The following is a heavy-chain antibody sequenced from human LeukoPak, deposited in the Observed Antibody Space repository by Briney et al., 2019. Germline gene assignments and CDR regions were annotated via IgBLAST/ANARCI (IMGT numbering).Heavy chain of an antibody. V-gene: IGHV3-74*01. J-gene: IGHJ4*02. D-gene: IGHD1-26*01. CDR1: GFTFSSYW. CDR2: INSDGSST. Sequence: GGSLRLSCAASGFTFSSYWMHWVRQAPGKGLVWVSRINSDGSSTSYADSVKGRFTISRDNAKNTPYLQMNSLRAEDTAVYYCAREVRGSYRTYYFDYWGQGTLVTVSS. CDR3: AREVRGSYRTYYFDY.